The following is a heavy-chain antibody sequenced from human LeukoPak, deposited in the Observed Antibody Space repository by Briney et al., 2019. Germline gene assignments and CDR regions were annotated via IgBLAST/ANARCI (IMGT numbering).Heavy chain of an antibody. Sequence: SVKVSCKASGGTFSSYAISWVRQAPGQGLEWMGRIIPIFGTANYAQKFQGRVTITTDESTGTAYMELSSLRSEDTAVYYCARDHGLPSGDPFDYWGQGTLVTVSS. V-gene: IGHV1-69*05. J-gene: IGHJ4*02. CDR1: GGTFSSYA. CDR3: ARDHGLPSGDPFDY. D-gene: IGHD3-10*01. CDR2: IIPIFGTA.